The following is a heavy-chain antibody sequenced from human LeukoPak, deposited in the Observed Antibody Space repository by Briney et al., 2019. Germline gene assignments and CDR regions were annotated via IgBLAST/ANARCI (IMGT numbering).Heavy chain of an antibody. CDR3: DTLIDY. Sequence: PGKSLRLSWAASGFTFTNYPMHWVRQAPGKGLEWVAVRSNDGTKKLYADSVKGRFTIARDNSKNTLYLQMTSLRPEDTALYMDDTLIDYWGQGTLVTVSS. D-gene: IGHD3-9*01. J-gene: IGHJ4*02. CDR2: RSNDGTKK. V-gene: IGHV3-30-3*01. CDR1: GFTFTNYP.